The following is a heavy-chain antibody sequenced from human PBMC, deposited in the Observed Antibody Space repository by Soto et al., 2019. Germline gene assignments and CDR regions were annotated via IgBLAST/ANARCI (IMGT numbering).Heavy chain of an antibody. V-gene: IGHV1-3*01. CDR3: ARAGKELPSPIDY. CDR1: GYTFTSYA. CDR2: INAGNGNT. J-gene: IGHJ4*02. D-gene: IGHD1-26*01. Sequence: ASVKVCCKASGYTFTSYAMHWVRQAPGQRLEWMGWINAGNGNTKYSQKFQGRVTITRDTSASTAYMELSSLRSEDTAVYYCARAGKELPSPIDYWGQGTLVTVSS.